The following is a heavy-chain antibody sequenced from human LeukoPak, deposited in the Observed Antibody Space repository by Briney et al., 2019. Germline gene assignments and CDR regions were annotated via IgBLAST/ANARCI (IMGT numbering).Heavy chain of an antibody. CDR1: GFTFSSYA. CDR2: ISGGGGTT. Sequence: TGGSLRLSCAASGFTFSSYAMGWVRQAPGKGLEWVSAISGGGGTTYYADSVKGRFTISRDNSKNTLYLQMNSLRAEDTAVYYCAHLPAATVNYYYYYMDVWGKGTTVTVSS. J-gene: IGHJ6*03. D-gene: IGHD2-2*01. CDR3: AHLPAATVNYYYYYMDV. V-gene: IGHV3-23*01.